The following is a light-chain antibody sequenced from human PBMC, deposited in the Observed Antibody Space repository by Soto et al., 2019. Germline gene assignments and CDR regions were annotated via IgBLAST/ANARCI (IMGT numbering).Light chain of an antibody. CDR1: QSVSSN. Sequence: EKVMTQSPATLSVSPGERATLSCRASQSVSSNLAWYQQKPGQAPRLLIYGASTRATGIPARFSGSGSGTEFTLTISSLQSEDFAVYYSQQYTNWPPYTFGQGTKLEIK. J-gene: IGKJ2*01. CDR2: GAS. CDR3: QQYTNWPPYT. V-gene: IGKV3-15*01.